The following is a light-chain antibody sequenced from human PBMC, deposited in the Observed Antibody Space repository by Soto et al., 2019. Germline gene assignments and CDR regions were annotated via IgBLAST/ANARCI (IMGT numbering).Light chain of an antibody. V-gene: IGLV2-14*01. Sequence: QSALTQPASVSGSPGQSITISCTGTSSDVGGYNYVSWYQQHPGQVPKLTIYEVTNRPSGVSSRFSGSKSGNTASLTISGLQAEDEADYYFSSYTNRDPWVFGGGTKLTVL. CDR1: SSDVGGYNY. J-gene: IGLJ3*02. CDR3: SSYTNRDPWV. CDR2: EVT.